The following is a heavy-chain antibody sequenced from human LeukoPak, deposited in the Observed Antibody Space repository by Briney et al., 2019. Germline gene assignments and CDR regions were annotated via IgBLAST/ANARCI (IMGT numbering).Heavy chain of an antibody. J-gene: IGHJ4*02. Sequence: GGSLRLSCAVSGLTFSSYNMNWVRQAPGKGLEWVSYISNSGSMIYYADSVKGRFTLSRDNAKNSLYLQMNSLRDEDTAVYYCARDPFYGGNYYFDYWGQGTPVTVSP. CDR3: ARDPFYGGNYYFDY. CDR2: ISNSGSMI. D-gene: IGHD4-23*01. V-gene: IGHV3-48*02. CDR1: GLTFSSYN.